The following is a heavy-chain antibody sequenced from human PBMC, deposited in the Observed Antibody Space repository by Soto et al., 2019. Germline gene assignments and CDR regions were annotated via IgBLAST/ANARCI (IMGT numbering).Heavy chain of an antibody. V-gene: IGHV1-46*01. CDR2: INPSGDST. CDR1: GYTFTSYY. D-gene: IGHD6-13*01. Sequence: ASVKVSCKASGYTFTSYYMHWVRQAPGQGLEWMGIINPSGDSTSYAQKFQGRVTMTRDTSTSTVYMELSSLRSEDTAVYYCARDGPPYSPTSGWFGPWDQGTLVTVSS. CDR3: ARDGPPYSPTSGWFGP. J-gene: IGHJ5*02.